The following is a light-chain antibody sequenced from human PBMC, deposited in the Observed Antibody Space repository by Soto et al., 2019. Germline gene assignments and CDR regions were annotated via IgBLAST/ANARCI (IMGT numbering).Light chain of an antibody. J-gene: IGKJ1*01. CDR3: HQRQSWPRT. Sequence: EVVMTQSPATLSVSPGERATLSCRASQYINTRLAWYQHRPGQAPRLLIYQTSIRAAGIPARFSASGSGTDFTLTISDVQPEDFALYYCHQRQSWPRTFGQGTGGYQ. V-gene: IGKV3D-15*03. CDR1: QYINTR. CDR2: QTS.